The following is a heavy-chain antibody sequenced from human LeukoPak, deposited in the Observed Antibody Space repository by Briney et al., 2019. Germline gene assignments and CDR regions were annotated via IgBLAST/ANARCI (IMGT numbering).Heavy chain of an antibody. D-gene: IGHD7-27*01. CDR2: INHSGSI. V-gene: IGHV4-34*01. CDR3: AKGVWAPRFDS. J-gene: IGHJ5*01. CDR1: GASFSYDY. Sequence: SETLSLTCAVYGASFSYDYWSWIRQAPGKGLEWIGEINHSGSITYNPSPKSRVTISAAKSKSQCSLGLTSVTAADTAVYYCAKGVWAPRFDSWGQGTLVTVSS.